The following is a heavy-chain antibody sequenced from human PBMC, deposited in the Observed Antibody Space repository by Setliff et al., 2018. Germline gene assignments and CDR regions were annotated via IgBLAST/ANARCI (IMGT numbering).Heavy chain of an antibody. V-gene: IGHV4-34*01. CDR2: INHSGST. J-gene: IGHJ6*02. Sequence: PSETLSLTCTVYGGSFSNYYWSWIRQPPGKGLEWIGEINHSGSTNYNPSLTSRVTISVDTSKNQFSLKLSSVTAADTAVYYCARLSWNGLRYYGLDVWGQGTTVTVSS. D-gene: IGHD3-3*01. CDR1: GGSFSNYY. CDR3: ARLSWNGLRYYGLDV.